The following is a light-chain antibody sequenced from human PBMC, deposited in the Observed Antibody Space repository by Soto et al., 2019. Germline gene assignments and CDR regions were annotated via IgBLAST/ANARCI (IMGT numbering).Light chain of an antibody. J-gene: IGKJ1*01. Sequence: DIQMTQSPSTLSAYVGDRVTFTCRASQSISTWLAWYQQKPGKAPKLLIYDASSLQSDVPSRFSGSGSGTEFTLTISALQTVDFASYYCQQYMNYATFGQGTKVEIK. CDR1: QSISTW. CDR3: QQYMNYAT. V-gene: IGKV1-5*01. CDR2: DAS.